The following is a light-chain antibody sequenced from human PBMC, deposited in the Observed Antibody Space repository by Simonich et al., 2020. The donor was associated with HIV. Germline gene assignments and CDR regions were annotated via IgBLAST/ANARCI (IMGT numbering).Light chain of an antibody. CDR3: QQYGSSPPYT. V-gene: IGKV3-15*01. Sequence: EIVMTQSPATLSVSPGERATLSCRASQSVSSNLAWYQQKPGQAPRLLIYGASTRATGIPARFSGSGSGTDFTLTISRLEPEEFAVYYCQQYGSSPPYTFGQGTKLEIK. J-gene: IGKJ2*01. CDR1: QSVSSN. CDR2: GAS.